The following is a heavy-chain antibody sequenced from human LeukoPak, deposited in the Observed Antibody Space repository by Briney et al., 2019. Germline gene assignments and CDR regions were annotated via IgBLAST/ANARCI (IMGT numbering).Heavy chain of an antibody. Sequence: SQTLSFTCTVSGGSISSGGYYWSWIRQHPGKGLEWIGYIYYSGSTYYNPSLKSRVTISVDTSKNQFSLKLSSVTAADTAVYYCARVNPGVEQQLWGYYFDYWGQGTLVTVSS. CDR3: ARVNPGVEQQLWGYYFDY. CDR2: IYYSGST. CDR1: GGSISSGGYY. V-gene: IGHV4-31*03. D-gene: IGHD6-13*01. J-gene: IGHJ4*02.